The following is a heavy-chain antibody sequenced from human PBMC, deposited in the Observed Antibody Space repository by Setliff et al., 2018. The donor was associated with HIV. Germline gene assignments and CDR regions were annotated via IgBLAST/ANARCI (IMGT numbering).Heavy chain of an antibody. CDR3: AREATPRHSSGWVYFDY. V-gene: IGHV3-48*03. J-gene: IGHJ4*02. Sequence: PGGFLRLSCAASGFTFSNYEMSWVRQAPGKGPEWVSYITGSGDTIYYADSVKGRFTMSRDNAKDSVYLQMNTLRVEDTAVYYCAREATPRHSSGWVYFDYWGQGMMVTVSS. D-gene: IGHD6-19*01. CDR2: ITGSGDTI. CDR1: GFTFSNYE.